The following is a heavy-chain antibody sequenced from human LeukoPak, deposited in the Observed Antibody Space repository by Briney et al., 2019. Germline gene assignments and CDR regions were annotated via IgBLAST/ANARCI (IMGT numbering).Heavy chain of an antibody. CDR3: ARDQGIASHTDGMDV. CDR1: GFTVSSNY. D-gene: IGHD6-13*01. V-gene: IGHV3-53*01. CDR2: IYSGGST. J-gene: IGHJ6*02. Sequence: GGSLRLSCAASGFTVSSNYMSWVRQAPGKGLEWVSVIYSGGSTYYADSVKGRFTISRDNSKNTLYLQMNSLRAEDTAVYYCARDQGIASHTDGMDVWGQGTTVTVSS.